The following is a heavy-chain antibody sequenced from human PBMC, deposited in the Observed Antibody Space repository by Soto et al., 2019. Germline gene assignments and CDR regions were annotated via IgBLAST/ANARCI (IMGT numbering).Heavy chain of an antibody. Sequence: PGGSLRLSCAASGFSFSTLALSWVRQAPGKGLEWVSSISGRGVDTLYADSVKGRFTISRDNSRNTLYLQMNNLRAEDSGLYYCTRGPRPISTGTGAYWGQGTQVTISS. V-gene: IGHV3-23*01. J-gene: IGHJ4*02. CDR2: ISGRGVDT. CDR3: TRGPRPISTGTGAY. D-gene: IGHD3-9*01. CDR1: GFSFSTLA.